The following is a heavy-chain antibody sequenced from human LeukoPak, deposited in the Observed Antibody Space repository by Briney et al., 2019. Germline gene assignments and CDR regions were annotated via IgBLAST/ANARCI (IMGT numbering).Heavy chain of an antibody. CDR3: AREPYYDSSGYCLDY. D-gene: IGHD3-22*01. J-gene: IGHJ4*02. CDR2: ISYDGSHK. V-gene: IGHV3-30*04. Sequence: GGSLRLSCAASAFTFSRYAMHWVRQAPGKGLECVTLISYDGSHKDYADSVKGRFTISRDNSKNALYPQMNSLRAEDTAVYYCAREPYYDSSGYCLDYWGQGTLVTVSS. CDR1: AFTFSRYA.